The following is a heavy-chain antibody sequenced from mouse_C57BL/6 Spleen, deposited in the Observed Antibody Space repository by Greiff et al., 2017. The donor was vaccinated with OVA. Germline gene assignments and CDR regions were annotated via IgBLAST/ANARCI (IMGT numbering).Heavy chain of an antibody. CDR2: ISSGSSTI. CDR3: ASDGYSSMDY. D-gene: IGHD2-3*01. Sequence: EVQLVESGGGLVKPGGSLKLSCAASGFTFSDYGMHWVRQAPEKGLEWVAYISSGSSTIYYADTVKGRFTISRDNAKNTLFLQMTSLRSEDTARYYCASDGYSSMDYWGQGTSVTVSS. V-gene: IGHV5-17*01. CDR1: GFTFSDYG. J-gene: IGHJ4*01.